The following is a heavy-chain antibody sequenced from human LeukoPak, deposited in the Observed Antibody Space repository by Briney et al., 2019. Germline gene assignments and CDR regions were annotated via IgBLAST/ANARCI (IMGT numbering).Heavy chain of an antibody. CDR2: IYSGGGT. J-gene: IGHJ4*02. Sequence: GGSLRLSCAASGFTVSSKDMSWVRQTPGKGLEWVSVIYSGGGTDYADSVKGRFTVSRDNSKNTLYLQMNSLRAEDTAVYHCARDPGSGWGFDYWGQGTLVTVSS. V-gene: IGHV3-53*01. D-gene: IGHD6-19*01. CDR1: GFTVSSKD. CDR3: ARDPGSGWGFDY.